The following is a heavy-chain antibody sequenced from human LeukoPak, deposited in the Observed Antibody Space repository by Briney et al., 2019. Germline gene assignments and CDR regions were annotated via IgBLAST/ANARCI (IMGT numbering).Heavy chain of an antibody. CDR1: GFTFSSYG. Sequence: GGSLRLSCAASGFTFSSYGMHWVRQAPGKGLEWVAVISYDGSNKYYADSVKGRFTTSRDNSKNTLYLQMNSLRAEDTAVYYCAKDQGYCSSTSCYGDYYYMDVWGKGTTVTVSS. J-gene: IGHJ6*03. CDR2: ISYDGSNK. CDR3: AKDQGYCSSTSCYGDYYYMDV. D-gene: IGHD2-2*01. V-gene: IGHV3-30*18.